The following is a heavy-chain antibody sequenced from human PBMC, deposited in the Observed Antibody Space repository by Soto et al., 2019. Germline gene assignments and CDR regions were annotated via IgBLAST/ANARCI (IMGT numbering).Heavy chain of an antibody. CDR3: ATPGLYSSSQGEDYYYYGMDV. V-gene: IGHV1-2*02. Sequence: ASVKFSCKAPGYTFTGYYMHWVRQAPGQGLEWMGWINPNSGGTNYAQKFQGRVTMTRDTSISTAYMELSRLRSDDTAVYYCATPGLYSSSQGEDYYYYGMDVWGQGTTVTVSS. J-gene: IGHJ6*02. D-gene: IGHD6-6*01. CDR1: GYTFTGYY. CDR2: INPNSGGT.